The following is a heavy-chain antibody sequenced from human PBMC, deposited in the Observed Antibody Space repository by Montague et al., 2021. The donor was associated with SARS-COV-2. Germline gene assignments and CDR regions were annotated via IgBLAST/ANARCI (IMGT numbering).Heavy chain of an antibody. Sequence: SETQSLTCTVSGGSISSYYWSWIRQPPEKGLEWIGEINQSGRTNNNPSLKSRVIISVDTSKNQFSLKLSSVTAADTAVYYCARRGSSVWGVTVSAELDYWGQGILVIVSS. CDR2: INQSGRT. CDR3: ARRGSSVWGVTVSAELDY. V-gene: IGHV4-34*01. CDR1: GGSISSYY. J-gene: IGHJ4*02. D-gene: IGHD3-10*01.